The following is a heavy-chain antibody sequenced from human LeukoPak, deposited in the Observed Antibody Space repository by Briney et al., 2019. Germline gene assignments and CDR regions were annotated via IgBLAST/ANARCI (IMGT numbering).Heavy chain of an antibody. V-gene: IGHV3-23*01. CDR1: GGSISSGGYY. D-gene: IGHD6-13*01. CDR3: AKDLLAAAEIDY. J-gene: IGHJ4*02. Sequence: ETLSLTCTVSGGSISSGGYYWSWIRQHPGKGLEWVSAISGSGGSTYYADSVKGRFTISRDNSKNTLYLQMNSLRAEDTAVYYCAKDLLAAAEIDYWGQGTLVTVSS. CDR2: ISGSGGST.